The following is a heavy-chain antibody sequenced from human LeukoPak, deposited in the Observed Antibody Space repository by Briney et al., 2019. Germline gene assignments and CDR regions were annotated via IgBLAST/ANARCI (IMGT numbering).Heavy chain of an antibody. CDR2: IYTSGST. D-gene: IGHD2-15*01. Sequence: SETLSLTCTVSGGSISSYYWSWIRQPAGKGLEWIGRIYTSGSTNYNPSLKSRVTISVDTSKNQFSLKLSSVTAADTAVYYCAREYCSGGSCYSDAFDIWGQGTMVTVSS. J-gene: IGHJ3*02. V-gene: IGHV4-4*07. CDR3: AREYCSGGSCYSDAFDI. CDR1: GGSISSYY.